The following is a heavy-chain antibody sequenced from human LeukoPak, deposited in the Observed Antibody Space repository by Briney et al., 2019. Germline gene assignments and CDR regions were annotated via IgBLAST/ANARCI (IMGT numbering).Heavy chain of an antibody. CDR3: ARVGWELLNLHFDP. V-gene: IGHV3-7*03. Sequence: GGSLRLSCAASGFTGSNNYMSWVRQAPGKGPEWVASIKKDGSQKYYVDSVKGRFTISRDNAQNSLYLQMSSLRVEDTAIYSCARVGWELLNLHFDPWGQGTLVTVSS. CDR2: IKKDGSQK. J-gene: IGHJ5*02. CDR1: GFTGSNNY. D-gene: IGHD1-26*01.